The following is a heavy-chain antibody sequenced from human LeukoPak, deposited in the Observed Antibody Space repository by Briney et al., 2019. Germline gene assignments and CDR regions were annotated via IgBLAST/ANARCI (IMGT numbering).Heavy chain of an antibody. CDR2: ISGSGDST. J-gene: IGHJ4*02. D-gene: IGHD3-16*02. V-gene: IGHV3-23*01. Sequence: PGGSLRLSCAASGFTFSNYAMRWVRQAPGKGLEWVSGISGSGDSTYYADSVKGRFTISRDNAKKSLYLQMNSLRDEDTAVYYCARDFFAFGGVIALLDYWGQGTLVTVSS. CDR1: GFTFSNYA. CDR3: ARDFFAFGGVIALLDY.